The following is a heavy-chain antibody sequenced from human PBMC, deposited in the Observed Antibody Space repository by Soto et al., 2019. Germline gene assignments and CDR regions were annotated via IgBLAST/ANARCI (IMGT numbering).Heavy chain of an antibody. CDR3: VQGRYPTMATTLDQ. Sequence: GGSLRLSCAASGFTFDNCGMHWVRQAPGKGLEWVSGISWDSGTIGYADSVKGRFTISRDDAKNSLYLQMNSLRREDTALYYCVQGRYPTMATTLDQWGQGTMVTVSS. CDR1: GFTFDNCG. D-gene: IGHD1-7*01. CDR2: ISWDSGTI. J-gene: IGHJ5*02. V-gene: IGHV3-9*01.